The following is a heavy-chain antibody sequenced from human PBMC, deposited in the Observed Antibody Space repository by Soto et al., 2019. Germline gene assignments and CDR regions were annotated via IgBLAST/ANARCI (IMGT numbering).Heavy chain of an antibody. CDR3: AAHNSGGYYAEY. CDR1: GDSVTISDYY. V-gene: IGHV4-39*01. D-gene: IGHD3-22*01. J-gene: IGHJ4*02. Sequence: QLQLQESGPGLVKPSETLSLTCTVSGDSVTISDYYWGWIRQPPGKGLEWIGSIHYSGRTSYNPSLKSRVTISGDTSKKQFSLKLTSVTAADAAVYYCAAHNSGGYYAEYWGQGTLVTVSA. CDR2: IHYSGRT.